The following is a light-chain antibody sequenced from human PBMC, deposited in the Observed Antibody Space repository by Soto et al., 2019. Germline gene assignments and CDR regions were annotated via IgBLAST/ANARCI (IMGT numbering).Light chain of an antibody. J-gene: IGKJ1*01. CDR1: QSVSST. CDR2: GAS. CDR3: QQYYSFPWT. V-gene: IGKV3-15*01. Sequence: EIVMTQSPATLSVSPGERATLSCRASQSVSSTLAWYQQKPGQAPRLLIYGASTRATGIPARFSGSGSGTEFTLTISCLQSEDFATYYCQQYYSFPWTFGQGTKVDNK.